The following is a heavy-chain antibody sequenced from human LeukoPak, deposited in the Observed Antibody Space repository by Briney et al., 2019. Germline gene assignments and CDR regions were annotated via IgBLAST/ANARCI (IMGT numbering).Heavy chain of an antibody. D-gene: IGHD3-3*01. Sequence: SETLSLTCTVSGGSISSYYWSWIRQPPGKGLEWIGYIYYSGSTNYNPSLKSRVTISVDTSKNQFSLKLSSVTAADTAVYYCASEFDYDFWSGYHPFDPWGQGTLVTVSS. CDR3: ASEFDYDFWSGYHPFDP. CDR1: GGSISSYY. CDR2: IYYSGST. V-gene: IGHV4-59*01. J-gene: IGHJ5*02.